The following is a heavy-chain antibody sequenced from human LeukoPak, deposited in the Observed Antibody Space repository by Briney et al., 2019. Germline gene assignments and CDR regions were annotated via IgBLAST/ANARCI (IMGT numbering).Heavy chain of an antibody. Sequence: GGSLRLSCAASGFTSSSYAMSWVRLAPGKGLEWVSAISGSGGSTYYADSVKGRFTISRDNSKNTLYLQMNSLRAEDTAVYYCAKKTDYCGSGSSWHYFDYWGQGTLVTVSS. D-gene: IGHD3-10*01. CDR1: GFTSSSYA. J-gene: IGHJ4*02. CDR2: ISGSGGST. V-gene: IGHV3-23*01. CDR3: AKKTDYCGSGSSWHYFDY.